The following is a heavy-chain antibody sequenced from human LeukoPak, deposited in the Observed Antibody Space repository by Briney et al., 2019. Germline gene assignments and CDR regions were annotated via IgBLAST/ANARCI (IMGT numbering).Heavy chain of an antibody. CDR2: IYYSGST. CDR3: ARERLGYYDRSGLDY. J-gene: IGHJ4*02. D-gene: IGHD3-22*01. Sequence: SETLSLTCTVSGGSISSYYWNWIRQPPGKGLEWIGYIYYSGSTNYNPSLKRRVTTSVDTSKNQLSLKLSSVTAADTAVYYCARERLGYYDRSGLDYWGQGTLVTVSS. V-gene: IGHV4-59*01. CDR1: GGSISSYY.